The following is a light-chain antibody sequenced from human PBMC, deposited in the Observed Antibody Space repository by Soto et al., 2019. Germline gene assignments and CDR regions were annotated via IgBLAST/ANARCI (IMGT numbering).Light chain of an antibody. V-gene: IGLV2-14*01. Sequence: QSALTQPASVSGSPGPSITISCTGTSSDVGDYNYVSWYQQHPGKAPKFIIYGVSNRPSGISNRFSGSKSGNTASLTISGLQAEDEAGYYCSSYTSTNTLVFGGGTKLTVL. CDR3: SSYTSTNTLV. CDR2: GVS. CDR1: SSDVGDYNY. J-gene: IGLJ2*01.